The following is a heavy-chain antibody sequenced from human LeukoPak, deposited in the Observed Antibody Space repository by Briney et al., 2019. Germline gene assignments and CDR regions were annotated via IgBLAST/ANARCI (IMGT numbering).Heavy chain of an antibody. V-gene: IGHV1-24*01. CDR2: FDPEDGET. Sequence: ASVKVSCKVSGYTXTELSMHWVRQAPGKGLEWMGGFDPEDGETIYAQKFQGRVTMTEDTSTDTAYMELSSLRSEDTAVYYCATGDSSGYPDYYGMDVWGQGTTVTVSS. CDR3: ATGDSSGYPDYYGMDV. J-gene: IGHJ6*02. D-gene: IGHD3-22*01. CDR1: GYTXTELS.